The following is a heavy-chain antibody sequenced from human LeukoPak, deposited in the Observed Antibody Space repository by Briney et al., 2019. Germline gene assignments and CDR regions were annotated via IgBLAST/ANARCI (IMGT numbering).Heavy chain of an antibody. Sequence: SGTLSLTCTISGASISSYYWSWIRQPAGKGLEWIGRMYTSGSANYNPSLKSRVTMSVDTSKNQFSLKLSSLTAADTAVYYCARDLSDCGTRFDSWGQGILVTVSS. CDR2: MYTSGSA. V-gene: IGHV4-4*07. J-gene: IGHJ4*02. CDR3: ARDLSDCGTRFDS. D-gene: IGHD2-15*01. CDR1: GASISSYY.